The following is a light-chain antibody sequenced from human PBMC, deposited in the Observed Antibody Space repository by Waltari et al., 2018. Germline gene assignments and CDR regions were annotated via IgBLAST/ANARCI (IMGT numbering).Light chain of an antibody. J-gene: IGLJ1*01. CDR3: AAWDDNLNYV. Sequence: QSVLTQSPSASGAPGQRVIISCSGSSSNIGGNAVNWYRQLPGAAPKVLIYNTDQRPSGVPARFSGSKSGTSASLAISRLQPDDEADYYCAAWDDNLNYVFGTGTQVTVL. V-gene: IGLV1-44*01. CDR2: NTD. CDR1: SSNIGGNA.